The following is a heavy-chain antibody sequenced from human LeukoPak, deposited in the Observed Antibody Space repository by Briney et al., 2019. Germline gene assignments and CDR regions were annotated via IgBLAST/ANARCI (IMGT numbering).Heavy chain of an antibody. J-gene: IGHJ6*02. CDR3: ARDVDFYYYGMDV. CDR1: GGTFSSYA. D-gene: IGHD2-21*01. CDR2: IIPILGIA. V-gene: IGHV1-69*04. Sequence: SVKVSCKASGGTFSSYAISWVRQAPGQGLEWMGRIIPILGIANYAQKFQGRVTITADKSTSTAYMELSSLRSEDTAVYYCARDVDFYYYGMDVWGQGTMVTVSS.